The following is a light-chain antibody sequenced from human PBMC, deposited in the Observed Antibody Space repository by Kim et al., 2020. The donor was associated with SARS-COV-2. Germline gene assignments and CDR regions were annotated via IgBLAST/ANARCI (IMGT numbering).Light chain of an antibody. J-gene: IGLJ1*01. Sequence: SITISCPGTRLDVGGYNYVSWYQQHPGKAPKLMIYDVHNRPTGVSDRFSGSKSGNTASLTISGLQAEDEADYYCSSWASTTSYVFGTGTTVTVL. CDR1: RLDVGGYNY. CDR2: DVH. V-gene: IGLV2-14*03. CDR3: SSWASTTSYV.